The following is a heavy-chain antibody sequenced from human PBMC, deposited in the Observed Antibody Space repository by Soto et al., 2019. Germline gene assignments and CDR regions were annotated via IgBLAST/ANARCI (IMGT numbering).Heavy chain of an antibody. J-gene: IGHJ4*02. CDR2: ISYDGSNE. D-gene: IGHD3-16*02. Sequence: GGSLRLSCAASGSSFRHYAMTWVRQAPGKGLEWVSVISYDGSNEYYTDSVKGRISISRDNSKNTLYLQMNSLRSEDTAVYYCATVRVTFRGVIGLYDNWGRGTLVTVSS. V-gene: IGHV3-30-3*01. CDR1: GSSFRHYA. CDR3: ATVRVTFRGVIGLYDN.